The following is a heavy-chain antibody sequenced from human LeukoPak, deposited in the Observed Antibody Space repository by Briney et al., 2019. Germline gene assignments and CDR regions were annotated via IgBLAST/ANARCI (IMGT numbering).Heavy chain of an antibody. Sequence: GGSLRLSCAASGFTFSSYSMNWVRQAPGKGLEWVSSISSSSSYIYYADSVKGRFTISRDNAKNSLYLQMNSLRAEDTAVYYCARAFTGHDAFDIWGQGTMVTVSS. V-gene: IGHV3-21*01. J-gene: IGHJ3*02. CDR3: ARAFTGHDAFDI. D-gene: IGHD3-10*01. CDR2: ISSSSSYI. CDR1: GFTFSSYS.